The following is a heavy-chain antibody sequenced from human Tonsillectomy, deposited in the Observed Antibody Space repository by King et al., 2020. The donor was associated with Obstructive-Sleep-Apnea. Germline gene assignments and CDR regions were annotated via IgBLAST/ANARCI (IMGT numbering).Heavy chain of an antibody. J-gene: IGHJ5*02. CDR2: VSYDGSIK. CDR3: AKDAVVNYYGSGSYPLHNWFDP. D-gene: IGHD3-10*01. V-gene: IGHV3-30*18. CDR1: GFTFCSYG. Sequence: VQLVESGGGVVQPGRSLRLSCAASGFTFCSYGMNWVRQAPGKGLEWVAIVSYDGSIKYYADSVKGRFTISRDNSKNMLYLQMNSLRVVDTAVYYCAKDAVVNYYGSGSYPLHNWFDPWGQGTLVTVSS.